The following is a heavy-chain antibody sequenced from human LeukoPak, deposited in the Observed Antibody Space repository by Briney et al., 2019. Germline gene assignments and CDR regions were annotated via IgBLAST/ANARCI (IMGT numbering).Heavy chain of an antibody. J-gene: IGHJ6*02. V-gene: IGHV1-46*01. CDR1: GYAFTSYY. CDR3: ASRGAAAGMGYYGMDV. D-gene: IGHD6-13*01. CDR2: INPSGGNT. Sequence: ASVKVSCKASGYAFTSYYIHWVRQAPGQGLEWMGMINPSGGNTNYAQKFQGRVTITADESTSTAYMELSSLRSEDTAVYYCASRGAAAGMGYYGMDVWGQGTTVTVSS.